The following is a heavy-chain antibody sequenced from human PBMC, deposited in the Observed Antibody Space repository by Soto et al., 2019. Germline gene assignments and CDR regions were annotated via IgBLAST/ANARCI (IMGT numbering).Heavy chain of an antibody. CDR1: GYTFTNYY. V-gene: IGHV1-46*01. CDR3: AREDLISMRDYYFGY. Sequence: GASVKVSCKASGYTFTNYYIHWVRQAPGQGLEWMGIINPSGGSTSYAQKFQGRATVTRDTSTNTVYMELSSLRSEDTAVYYCAREDLISMRDYYFGYWGQGTQVTVSS. J-gene: IGHJ4*02. CDR2: INPSGGST. D-gene: IGHD3-22*01.